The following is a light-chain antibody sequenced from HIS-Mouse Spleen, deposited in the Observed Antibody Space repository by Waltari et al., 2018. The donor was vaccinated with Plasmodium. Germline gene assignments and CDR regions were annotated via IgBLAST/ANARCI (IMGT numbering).Light chain of an antibody. CDR2: DVS. J-gene: IGLJ2*01. CDR1: SSDVGGYNY. CDR3: CSYAGSYTLV. V-gene: IGLV2-11*01. Sequence: QSALTQPRSVSGSPGQSVTISCTGTSSDVGGYNYVSWYQQHPGKAPKLMIYDVSKWPSGVPDRFSGSKSGNTASLTSSGLQAEDEADYYCCSYAGSYTLVFGGGTKLTVL.